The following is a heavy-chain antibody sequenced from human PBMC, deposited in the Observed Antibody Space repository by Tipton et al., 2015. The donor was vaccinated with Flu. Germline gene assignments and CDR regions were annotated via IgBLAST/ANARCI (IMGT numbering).Heavy chain of an antibody. V-gene: IGHV4-61*05. J-gene: IGHJ4*02. CDR3: ARDPSLGMPDYFDH. D-gene: IGHD2-2*01. Sequence: TLSLTCTVFGYSIRSSNYYWGWIRQPPGKGLEWIGYIYNNAYTKYNPSLKSRVTISVDTSKKQFSLQLRSVTAADTAVYYCARDPSLGMPDYFDHWGQGTLVTASS. CDR1: GYSIRSSNYY. CDR2: IYNNAYT.